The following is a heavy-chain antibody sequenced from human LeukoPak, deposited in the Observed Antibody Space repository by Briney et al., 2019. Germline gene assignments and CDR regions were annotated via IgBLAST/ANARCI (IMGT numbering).Heavy chain of an antibody. CDR3: GKDSRPSVTTFRSRWTDY. D-gene: IGHD4-11*01. Sequence: GGSLRLSCEASGFTFHNHGMSWVRQAPGKGLEWISVISGSSMSTYYADSVKGRFTVSRDNSKNTVYLQMCSLRVEDSAIYYCGKDSRPSVTTFRSRWTDYWGQGILVTVSS. J-gene: IGHJ4*02. V-gene: IGHV3-23*01. CDR1: GFTFHNHG. CDR2: ISGSSMST.